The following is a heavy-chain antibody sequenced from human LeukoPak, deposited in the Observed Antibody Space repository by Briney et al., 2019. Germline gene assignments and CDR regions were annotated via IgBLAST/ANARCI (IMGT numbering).Heavy chain of an antibody. J-gene: IGHJ5*02. CDR3: ARKRRISICSGGSCYSSLWFDP. CDR2: ISAYNGNT. CDR1: GYTFTSYG. D-gene: IGHD2-15*01. V-gene: IGHV1-18*01. Sequence: ASVKVSCKASGYTFTSYGISWVRQAPGQGLEWMGWISAYNGNTNYAQKLQGRVTMTTDTSTSTAYMELRSLRSDDTAVYYCARKRRISICSGGSCYSSLWFDPWGQGTLVTVSS.